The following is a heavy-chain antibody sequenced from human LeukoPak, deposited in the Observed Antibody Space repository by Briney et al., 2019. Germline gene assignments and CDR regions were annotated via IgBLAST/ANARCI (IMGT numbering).Heavy chain of an antibody. V-gene: IGHV3-23*01. CDR3: ARSNGGNSNCDY. J-gene: IGHJ4*02. D-gene: IGHD4-23*01. CDR2: ISGSGGST. CDR1: GLTFSSYA. Sequence: GGSLRLSCAASGLTFSSYAMNWVRQAPGKGLEWVSGISGSGGSTYYADSVKGRFTISRDNSKNTLYLQMNSLRAEDTAVYYCARSNGGNSNCDYWGQGTLVTVSS.